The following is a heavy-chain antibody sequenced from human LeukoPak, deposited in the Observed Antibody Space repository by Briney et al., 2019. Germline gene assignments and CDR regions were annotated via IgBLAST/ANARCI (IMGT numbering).Heavy chain of an antibody. Sequence: GGSLRLSCAASGFTFSSYAMSWVRQAPGKGLEWVSAISGSGGSTYYADSVKGRFTISRDNSKNTLYLQMNGLRAEDTAVYYCAKSRYYYDRVGAFDIWGQGTMVTVSS. J-gene: IGHJ3*02. D-gene: IGHD3-22*01. V-gene: IGHV3-23*01. CDR1: GFTFSSYA. CDR2: ISGSGGST. CDR3: AKSRYYYDRVGAFDI.